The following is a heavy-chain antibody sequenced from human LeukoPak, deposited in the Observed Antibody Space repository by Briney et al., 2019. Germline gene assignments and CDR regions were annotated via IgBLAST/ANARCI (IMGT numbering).Heavy chain of an antibody. V-gene: IGHV1-8*01. CDR3: ARGLAYCGGDCYSRYGMDV. CDR2: MNPNSGNT. CDR1: GYTFTSYD. J-gene: IGHJ6*02. D-gene: IGHD2-21*02. Sequence: GASVKVSCKASGYTFTSYDINWVLQATGQGLEWMGWMNPNSGNTGYAQKFQGRVTMTRNTSISTAYMELSSLRSEDTAVYYCARGLAYCGGDCYSRYGMDVWGQGTTVTVSS.